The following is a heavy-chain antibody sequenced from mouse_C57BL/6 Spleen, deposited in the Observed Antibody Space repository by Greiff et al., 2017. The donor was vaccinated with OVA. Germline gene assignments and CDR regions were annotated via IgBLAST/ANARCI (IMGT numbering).Heavy chain of an antibody. J-gene: IGHJ3*01. CDR2: IWTGGGT. Sequence: VQLQESGPGLVAPSQSLSITCTVSGFSLTSYAISWVRQPPGKGLEWLGVIWTGGGTNYNSALKSRLSISKDNSKRQVLLQMNLLQADYTAKYYCTRGYGNYVGFAYWGQGTLVTVSA. D-gene: IGHD2-10*02. CDR1: GFSLTSYA. CDR3: TRGYGNYVGFAY. V-gene: IGHV2-9-1*01.